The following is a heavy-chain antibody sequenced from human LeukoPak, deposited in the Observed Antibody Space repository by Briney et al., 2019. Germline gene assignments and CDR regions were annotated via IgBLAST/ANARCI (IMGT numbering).Heavy chain of an antibody. J-gene: IGHJ4*02. CDR3: ARSEGGWRLFDY. D-gene: IGHD6-19*01. Sequence: GGSLRLSCVAYQFTFSNYEMNWVRQAPGKGLEWVSYISFGGSSIHYADSAKGRFTISRDNAKNSLYLQMNSLRAEDTAVYYCARSEGGWRLFDYWGQGTLVTVSS. CDR2: ISFGGSSI. V-gene: IGHV3-48*03. CDR1: QFTFSNYE.